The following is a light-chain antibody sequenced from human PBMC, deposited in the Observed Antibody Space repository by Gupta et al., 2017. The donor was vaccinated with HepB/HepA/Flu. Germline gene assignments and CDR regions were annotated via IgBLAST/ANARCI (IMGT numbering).Light chain of an antibody. J-gene: IGLJ1*01. V-gene: IGLV2-14*03. Sequence: QSALTQPASVSGSPGQSITLSCTGTSSDVGAYNFVSWFQQAPGKAPKLIIFDVDNRPSGVSNRFSGSKSGNTASLTISGLQAEDEADYYCSSYTISNTYVFGTGTKVTVL. CDR1: SSDVGAYNF. CDR2: DVD. CDR3: SSYTISNTYV.